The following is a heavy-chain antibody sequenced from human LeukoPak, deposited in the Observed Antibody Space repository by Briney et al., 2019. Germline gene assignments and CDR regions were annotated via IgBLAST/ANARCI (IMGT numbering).Heavy chain of an antibody. CDR3: ARARVVTAYYFDY. V-gene: IGHV4-30-2*01. CDR2: IYHSGST. J-gene: IGHJ4*02. D-gene: IGHD4-23*01. Sequence: SETLSLTCAVSGGSISSGGYSWSWIRQPPGKGLEWTGYIYHSGSTYYNPSLKSRVTISVDRSKNQFSLKLSSVTAADTAVYYCARARVVTAYYFDYWGQGTLVTVSS. CDR1: GGSISSGGYS.